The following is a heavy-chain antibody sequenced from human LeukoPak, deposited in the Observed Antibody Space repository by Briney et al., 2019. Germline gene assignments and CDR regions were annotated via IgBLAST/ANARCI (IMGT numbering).Heavy chain of an antibody. D-gene: IGHD6-19*01. J-gene: IGHJ4*02. CDR1: GGSISSGGYY. CDR2: IYYSGST. V-gene: IGHV4-31*03. CDR3: ARSRIAVAGTIDY. Sequence: SQTLSLSCTVSGGSISSGGYYWSWIRQHPGKGLEWIGYIYYSGSTYYNPSLKSRVTISVDTSKNQFSLKLSSVTAADTAVYYCARSRIAVAGTIDYWGQGTLVTVSS.